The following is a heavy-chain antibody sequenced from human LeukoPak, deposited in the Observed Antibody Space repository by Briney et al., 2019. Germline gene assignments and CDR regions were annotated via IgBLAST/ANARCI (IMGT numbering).Heavy chain of an antibody. CDR1: GGTFSSYA. D-gene: IGHD6-13*01. CDR2: IIPIFGTA. J-gene: IGHJ4*02. CDR3: AKGTKAWQLVLGYYFDY. Sequence: ASVKVSCKASGGTFSSYAISWVRQAPGQGLEWMGGIIPIFGTANYAQKFQGRVTITADESTSTAYMELSSLRAEDTAVYYCAKGTKAWQLVLGYYFDYWAREPWSPSPQ. V-gene: IGHV1-69*13.